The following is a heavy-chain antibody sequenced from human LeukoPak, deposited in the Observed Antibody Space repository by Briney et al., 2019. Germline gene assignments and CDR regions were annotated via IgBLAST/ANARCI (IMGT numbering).Heavy chain of an antibody. CDR2: IKQDGSEK. J-gene: IGHJ4*02. CDR1: GFTFGDHA. D-gene: IGHD2-2*01. CDR3: AREDQLLVDY. Sequence: GGSLRLSCTASGFTFGDHAMSWVRQAPGKGLEWVANIKQDGSEKYYVDSVKGRFTISRDNAKNSLYLQMNSLRAEDTAVYYCAREDQLLVDYWGQGTLVTVSS. V-gene: IGHV3-7*03.